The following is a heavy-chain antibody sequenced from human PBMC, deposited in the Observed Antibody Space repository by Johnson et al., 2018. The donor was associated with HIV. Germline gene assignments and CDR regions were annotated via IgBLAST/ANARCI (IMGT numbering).Heavy chain of an antibody. Sequence: QMLLVESGGGVVQRGGSLRLSCVASGFTFSSYGMHWVRQAPGKGLEWVALIWYDGRTKYYPDSVKGRFTVSRDNSKNTLSLQMNSLRAEDTAVYFCAKERRDYDAFDFWGQGTMVTVSS. V-gene: IGHV3-33*06. CDR3: AKERRDYDAFDF. D-gene: IGHD4-11*01. CDR2: IWYDGRTK. J-gene: IGHJ3*01. CDR1: GFTFSSYG.